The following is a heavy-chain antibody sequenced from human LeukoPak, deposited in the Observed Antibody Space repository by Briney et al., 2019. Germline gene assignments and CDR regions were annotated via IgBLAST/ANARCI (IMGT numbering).Heavy chain of an antibody. V-gene: IGHV1-69*02. CDR1: GGTFSSYT. D-gene: IGHD3-22*01. CDR3: ASTYYYDSSGYYRYDY. J-gene: IGHJ4*02. CDR2: IIPILGIA. Sequence: SVKVSCKASGGTFSSYTIRWVRQAPGQGLEWMGRIIPILGIANYAQKFQGRVTITADKSTSTAYMELSSLRSEDTAVYYCASTYYYDSSGYYRYDYWGQGTLVTVSS.